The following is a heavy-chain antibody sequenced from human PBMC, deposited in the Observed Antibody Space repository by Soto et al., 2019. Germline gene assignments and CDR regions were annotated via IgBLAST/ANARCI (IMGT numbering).Heavy chain of an antibody. J-gene: IGHJ6*02. CDR1: GGSFSGYY. CDR3: ARSVWNASSGYYVDV. CDR2: ISHGGST. V-gene: IGHV4-34*01. D-gene: IGHD3-22*01. Sequence: QVQLQQWGAGLLKPSETLSLTCAVYGGSFSGYYWSWIRQPPGKGLEWIGEISHGGSTNYNPSLKSRVTISVDTSKKQLSLKLSSVTAADTAVYFCARSVWNASSGYYVDVWGPGTTVTVSS.